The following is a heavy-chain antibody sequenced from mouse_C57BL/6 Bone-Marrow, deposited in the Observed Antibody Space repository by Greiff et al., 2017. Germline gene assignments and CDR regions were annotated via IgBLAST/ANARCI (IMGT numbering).Heavy chain of an antibody. J-gene: IGHJ3*01. V-gene: IGHV1-53*01. Sequence: VQLQQSGTELVKPGASVKLSCKASGYTFPSYWMHWVKQRPGQGLEWIGNINPSNGGTTYNEKFKSKATLTVDKSSSTAYMQLSSLTSEDSAVYYCARLSSSGPGVWFAYWGQGTLVTVSA. D-gene: IGHD3-2*02. CDR2: INPSNGGT. CDR1: GYTFPSYW. CDR3: ARLSSSGPGVWFAY.